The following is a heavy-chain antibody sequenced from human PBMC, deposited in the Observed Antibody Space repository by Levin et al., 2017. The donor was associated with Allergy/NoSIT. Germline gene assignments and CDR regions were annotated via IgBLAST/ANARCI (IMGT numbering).Heavy chain of an antibody. CDR2: IYLGGST. J-gene: IGHJ4*02. Sequence: SETLSLTCAVSGGSISSGGYSWSWIRQPPGKGLEWIGNIYLGGSTYYNPSLKSRVTISVDRSKNQFSLNLSSVTAADTAVYYCARVAGYSYGYYFDYWGQGTLVTVSS. CDR3: ARVAGYSYGYYFDY. CDR1: GGSISSGGYS. D-gene: IGHD5-18*01. V-gene: IGHV4-30-2*01.